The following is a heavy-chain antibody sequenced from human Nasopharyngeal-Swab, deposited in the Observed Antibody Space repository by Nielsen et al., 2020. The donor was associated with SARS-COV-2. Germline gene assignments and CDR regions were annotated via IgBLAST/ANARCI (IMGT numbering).Heavy chain of an antibody. CDR1: GFTFSDSA. CDR3: TRCGGGCYSGRDY. V-gene: IGHV3-73*01. CDR2: VRSTGNNYAT. D-gene: IGHD2-15*01. J-gene: IGHJ4*02. Sequence: GESLKISCAASGFTFSDSAIHWVRQASGKGLEWVGRVRSTGNNYATAYSASVKGRFIIFRDDPTNTAYLQMNSLKTEDTAMCYCTRCGGGCYSGRDYWGQGTLVTVSS.